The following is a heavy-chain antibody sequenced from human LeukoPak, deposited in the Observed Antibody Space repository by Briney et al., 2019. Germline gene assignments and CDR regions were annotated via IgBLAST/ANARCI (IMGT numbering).Heavy chain of an antibody. J-gene: IGHJ6*02. Sequence: ASVKVSCKASGYTFTSYGISWVRQAPGQGLEWMGWISAYNGNTNYAQKLQGRVTMTTDTSTSTAYMELRSLRSDDTAVYYCARAIWPAYYYYYGMDVWGQGTTVTVSS. CDR1: GYTFTSYG. D-gene: IGHD2-2*01. CDR2: ISAYNGNT. CDR3: ARAIWPAYYYYYGMDV. V-gene: IGHV1-18*01.